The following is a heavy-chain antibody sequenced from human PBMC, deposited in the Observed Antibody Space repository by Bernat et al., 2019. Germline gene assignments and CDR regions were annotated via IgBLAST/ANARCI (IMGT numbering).Heavy chain of an antibody. V-gene: IGHV3-21*01. CDR2: ISSSSSYI. CDR1: GFTFSSYS. D-gene: IGHD5-24*01. J-gene: IGHJ3*02. Sequence: EVQLVESGGGLVKPGGSLRLSCAASGFTFSSYSMNWVRQAPGKGLEWVSSISSSSSYIYYADSVKGRFTISRDNAKNSLYLQMNSLRAEDTAVCYCARDRDGGLWFDIWGQGTMVTVSS. CDR3: ARDRDGGLWFDI.